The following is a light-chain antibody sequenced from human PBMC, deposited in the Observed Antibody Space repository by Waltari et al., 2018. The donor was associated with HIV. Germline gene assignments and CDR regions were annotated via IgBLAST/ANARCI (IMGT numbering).Light chain of an antibody. V-gene: IGLV2-14*01. CDR1: SSDVGGYNS. J-gene: IGLJ2*01. CDR2: DVS. CDR3: SSYKSSSTQVV. Sequence: SPLTQPAPVLGSPVQSLTISCTPTSSDVGGYNSVSWYQQHPGKAPKHMIYDVSNRPSGVSNRFSGAKSGNTAALTISGLQAEDEADYYCSSYKSSSTQVVFGGGTKLTVL.